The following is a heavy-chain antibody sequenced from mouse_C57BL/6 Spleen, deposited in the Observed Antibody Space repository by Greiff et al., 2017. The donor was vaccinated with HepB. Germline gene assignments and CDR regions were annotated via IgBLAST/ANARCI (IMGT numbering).Heavy chain of an antibody. CDR1: GYAFTNYL. V-gene: IGHV1-54*01. Sequence: VQLQQSGTELIRPGTSVKVSCKASGYAFTNYLIEWVKQRPGQGLEWIGVINPGSGGTNYNEKFKGKATLTADKSSSTAYMQLSSLTSADSAVYCCARSQFSTTRFAYWGQGTLVTVSA. CDR2: INPGSGGT. CDR3: ARSQFSTTRFAY. D-gene: IGHD1-1*01. J-gene: IGHJ3*01.